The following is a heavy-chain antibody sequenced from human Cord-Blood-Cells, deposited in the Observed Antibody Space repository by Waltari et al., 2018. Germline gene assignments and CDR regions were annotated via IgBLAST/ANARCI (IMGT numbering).Heavy chain of an antibody. D-gene: IGHD2-2*01. CDR3: ARDSTSGGDY. CDR2: ISYDGSNK. V-gene: IGHV3-30-3*01. J-gene: IGHJ4*02. Sequence: QVQLVESGGGVVQPGRSLSLSCAASGFTFSRYALHWVRQAPGKGLEWVAVISYDGSNKYYADSVKGRFTISRDNSKNTLYLQMNSLRAEDTAVYYCARDSTSGGDYWGQGTLVTVSS. CDR1: GFTFSRYA.